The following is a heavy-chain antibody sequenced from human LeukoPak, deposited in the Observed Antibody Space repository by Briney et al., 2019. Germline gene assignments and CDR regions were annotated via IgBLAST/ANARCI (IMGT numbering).Heavy chain of an antibody. V-gene: IGHV3-53*01. D-gene: IGHD2-15*01. J-gene: IGHJ4*02. CDR3: ARVKDSEFDS. CDR2: IYSGGST. CDR1: GFTFSSYG. Sequence: GGSLRLSCAASGFTFSSYGMHWVRQAPGKGLEWVSVIYSGGSTYYADSVKGRFTISRDNSKNTLYLQMNSLRAEDTAVYYCARVKDSEFDSWGQGTLVTVSS.